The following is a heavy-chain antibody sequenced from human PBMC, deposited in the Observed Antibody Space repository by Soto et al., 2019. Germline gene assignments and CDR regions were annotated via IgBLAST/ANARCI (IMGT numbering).Heavy chain of an antibody. J-gene: IGHJ5*02. CDR3: ARQRRGGYWFDP. V-gene: IGHV4-30-4*01. Sequence: SETLSLTCAVSGVSVTNVDYYWTCIRQSPGKGLEWIGNIYYTETTNYNPSLNSRLSISIDTSRNQFSLQLTSVTAADTAIYYCARQRRGGYWFDPWGQGTLVTVSS. CDR2: IYYTETT. CDR1: GVSVTNVDYY.